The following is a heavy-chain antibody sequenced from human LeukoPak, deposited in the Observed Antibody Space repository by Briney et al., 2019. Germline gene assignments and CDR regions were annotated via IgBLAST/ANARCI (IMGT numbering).Heavy chain of an antibody. Sequence: GESLKISCKGSGYSFTSYWIGWVRQMPGKGLELMGINYPGDSDTRYSPSFQGQVTISADKSISTAYLQWSSLKASDTAMYYCASPDYYDSSGYSPGVGYWGQGTLVTVSS. CDR3: ASPDYYDSSGYSPGVGY. CDR1: GYSFTSYW. D-gene: IGHD3-22*01. CDR2: NYPGDSDT. V-gene: IGHV5-51*01. J-gene: IGHJ4*02.